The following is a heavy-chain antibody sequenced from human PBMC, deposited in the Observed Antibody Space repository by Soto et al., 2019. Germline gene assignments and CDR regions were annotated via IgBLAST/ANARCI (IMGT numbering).Heavy chain of an antibody. CDR3: TTELYSLGAFDI. Sequence: EVQLVESGGGLVKPGGSLRLSCAASGFTFSNAWMSWVRQAPGKGLEWVGRIKSKTDGGTKDYAAPVKGRFTISRDDSKNTLYLQMNSLKTEDTAVYYCTTELYSLGAFDIWGQGTMVTVSS. D-gene: IGHD2-21*01. CDR2: IKSKTDGGTK. J-gene: IGHJ3*02. V-gene: IGHV3-15*01. CDR1: GFTFSNAW.